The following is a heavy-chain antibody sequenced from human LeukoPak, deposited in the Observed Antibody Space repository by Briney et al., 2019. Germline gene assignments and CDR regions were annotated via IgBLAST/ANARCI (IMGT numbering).Heavy chain of an antibody. V-gene: IGHV3-30*04. Sequence: PGRSLRLSCAASGFTFSTYSIHWVRQAPGKGLEWVAAISYDVTNKYYADSVKGRFTISRDNSKNTLYLQVNSLRAEDTAVYYCAKSLVGATRVFDYWGQGTLVTVSS. CDR2: ISYDVTNK. D-gene: IGHD1-26*01. CDR3: AKSLVGATRVFDY. CDR1: GFTFSTYS. J-gene: IGHJ4*02.